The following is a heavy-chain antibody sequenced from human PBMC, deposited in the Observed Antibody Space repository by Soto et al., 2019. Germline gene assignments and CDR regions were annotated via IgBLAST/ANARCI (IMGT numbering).Heavy chain of an antibody. V-gene: IGHV3-23*01. CDR2: ISGSGGTT. J-gene: IGHJ5*02. D-gene: IGHD2-2*01. CDR1: GLTFSNSA. Sequence: EVQLLESGGGLVQPGGSLRLSCAASGLTFSNSAMNWVRQAPGKGLHWVSSISGSGGTTYYADSVKGRFTISRDNSKNTLYLQMNSLRAEDTAVYYCAKWRGGDLVVNPAATGFDPWGQGTLVTVSS. CDR3: AKWRGGDLVVNPAATGFDP.